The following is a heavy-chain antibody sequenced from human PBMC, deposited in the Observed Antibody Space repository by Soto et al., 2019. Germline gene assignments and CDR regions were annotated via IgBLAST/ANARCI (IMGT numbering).Heavy chain of an antibody. CDR1: GGTFSSYA. V-gene: IGHV1-69*13. J-gene: IGHJ1*01. Sequence: SVKVSCKASGGTFSSYAISWVRQAPGQGLEWMGGIIPIFGTANYAQKFQGRVTITADESTSTAYMELSSLRSEDTAVYYCASGPRIVVVITTKYFQHWGPGTLVTVSS. CDR3: ASGPRIVVVITTKYFQH. D-gene: IGHD3-22*01. CDR2: IIPIFGTA.